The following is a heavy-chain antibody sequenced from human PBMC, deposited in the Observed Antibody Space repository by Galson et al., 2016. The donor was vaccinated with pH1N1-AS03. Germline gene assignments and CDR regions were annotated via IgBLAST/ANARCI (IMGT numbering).Heavy chain of an antibody. CDR2: INPNNGVT. D-gene: IGHD2-2*01. CDR1: GATFGTST. J-gene: IGHJ6*02. CDR3: ARDPRGPCTSSTCPTAYYFGMDV. V-gene: IGHV1-2*04. Sequence: SVKVSCKASGATFGTSTVSWVRQAPGQGLEWMGWINPNNGVTNYAQKFQAWVTMTRDTSSSTAYMELSGLKSDDTAVYYCARDPRGPCTSSTCPTAYYFGMDVWGQGTTVIVSS.